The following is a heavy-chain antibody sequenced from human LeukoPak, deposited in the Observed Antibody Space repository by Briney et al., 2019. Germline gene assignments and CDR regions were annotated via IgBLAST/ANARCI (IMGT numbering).Heavy chain of an antibody. CDR3: ARSGGYVGYFDY. J-gene: IGHJ4*02. D-gene: IGHD5-12*01. Sequence: PGGSLRLSCAASGFTFSSYAMHWVRQAPGKGLEWVAVISYDGSNKYYADSVKGRFTIYRDNSKNTLYLQMNSLRAEDTAVYYCARSGGYVGYFDYWGQGTLVNVSS. CDR2: ISYDGSNK. V-gene: IGHV3-30*01. CDR1: GFTFSSYA.